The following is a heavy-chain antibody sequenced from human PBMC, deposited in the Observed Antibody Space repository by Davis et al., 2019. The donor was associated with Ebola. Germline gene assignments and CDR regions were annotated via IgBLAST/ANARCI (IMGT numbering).Heavy chain of an antibody. J-gene: IGHJ4*02. D-gene: IGHD3-10*01. CDR1: GFTFSSYW. Sequence: PGGSLRLSCAASGFTFSSYWMSWVRQAPGKGLEWVANIKQDGSEKYYVDSVKGRFTISRDNAKNSLYLQMNSLRAEDTAVYYCARDLGDYYGSGSYVPHYWGQGTLVTVSS. CDR3: ARDLGDYYGSGSYVPHY. V-gene: IGHV3-7*01. CDR2: IKQDGSEK.